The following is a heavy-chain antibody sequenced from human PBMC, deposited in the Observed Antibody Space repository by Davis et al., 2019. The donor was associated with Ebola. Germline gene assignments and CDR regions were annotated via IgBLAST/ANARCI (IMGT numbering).Heavy chain of an antibody. V-gene: IGHV4-34*01. D-gene: IGHD2-21*02. CDR1: GGSFSDYY. CDR3: ARRSRIVVVTAMGFHDP. J-gene: IGHJ5*02. CDR2: INHGGST. Sequence: PSETLSLTCAVYGGSFSDYYWSWIRQPPGKGLEWIGEINHGGSTNYNPSLKSRVTISVDTSKNQFSLKLNSVTAADTAGYFCARRSRIVVVTAMGFHDPWGQGTRVTVSS.